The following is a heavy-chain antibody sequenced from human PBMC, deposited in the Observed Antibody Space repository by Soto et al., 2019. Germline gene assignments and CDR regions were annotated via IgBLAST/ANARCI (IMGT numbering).Heavy chain of an antibody. D-gene: IGHD2-15*01. V-gene: IGHV4-31*03. J-gene: IGHJ4*02. Sequence: QVQLQESGPGLVKPSQTLSLTCTVSGGSISSGGYYWSWIRQHPGKGLEWIGYIYYSGSTYYNPSLKIRVTLSVDTSKNQFSPKLSSVTAADTAVYYCARARSGGSCYFDYWGQGTLVTVSS. CDR1: GGSISSGGYY. CDR3: ARARSGGSCYFDY. CDR2: IYYSGST.